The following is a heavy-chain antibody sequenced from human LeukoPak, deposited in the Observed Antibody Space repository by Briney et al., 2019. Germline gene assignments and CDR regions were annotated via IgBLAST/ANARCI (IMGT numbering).Heavy chain of an antibody. CDR3: AREGTPTGYYDSSGYFDWYFDL. CDR2: ICSGDST. V-gene: IGHV3-53*04. D-gene: IGHD3-22*01. Sequence: GGSLRLSCAASGFAVCSNYMSWVRQAPGKGLSWVSVICSGDSTYYADSVKGRFTISRHNSKNTLYLQMSSLRAEDTAVYYCAREGTPTGYYDSSGYFDWYFDLWGRGTLVTVSS. CDR1: GFAVCSNY. J-gene: IGHJ2*01.